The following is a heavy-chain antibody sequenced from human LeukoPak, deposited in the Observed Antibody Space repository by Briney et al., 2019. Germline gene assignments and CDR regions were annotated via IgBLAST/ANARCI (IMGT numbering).Heavy chain of an antibody. D-gene: IGHD6-19*01. CDR1: GFTFSSYA. V-gene: IGHV3-23*01. CDR3: AKAGRYSSGPEGFDP. Sequence: GGSLTLSCAASGFTFSSYAMSWVRQPPGKELEWVSAISCSGGSTYYADSVKGRFTISRDNSKNTLYLQMNSLRAEDAAVYYCAKAGRYSSGPEGFDPWGQGTLVTVSS. J-gene: IGHJ5*02. CDR2: ISCSGGST.